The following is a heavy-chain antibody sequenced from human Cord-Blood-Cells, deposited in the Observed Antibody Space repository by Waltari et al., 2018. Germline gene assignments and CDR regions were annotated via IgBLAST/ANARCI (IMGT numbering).Heavy chain of an antibody. CDR1: GYSISSGYY. D-gene: IGHD3-3*01. Sequence: QVQLQESGPGLVKPSETLSLTCAVSGYSISSGYYWGWIRQPPGKGREWIGSIHHSGSTYYNPSLKSVVTISVDTSKNQFSLKLSSVTAADTAVYYCARGGITIFGVVIFDWYFDLWGRGTLVTVSS. CDR2: IHHSGST. V-gene: IGHV4-38-2*01. CDR3: ARGGITIFGVVIFDWYFDL. J-gene: IGHJ2*01.